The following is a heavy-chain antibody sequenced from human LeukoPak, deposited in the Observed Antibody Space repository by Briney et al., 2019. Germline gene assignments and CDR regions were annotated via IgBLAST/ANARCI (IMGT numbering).Heavy chain of an antibody. CDR1: GFTLSSYA. Sequence: GGSLRLSCAASGFTLSSYAMNWVRQAPGKGLEWVSGISGSGSAYYADSVKGRFTISRDNSKNTLYLQMNSLRAEDTAVYYCAKDDGDILTGYSSADYWGQGTLVTVSS. J-gene: IGHJ4*02. V-gene: IGHV3-23*01. CDR2: ISGSGSA. D-gene: IGHD3-9*01. CDR3: AKDDGDILTGYSSADY.